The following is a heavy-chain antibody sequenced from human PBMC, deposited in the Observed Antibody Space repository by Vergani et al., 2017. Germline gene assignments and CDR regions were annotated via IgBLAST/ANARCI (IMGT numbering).Heavy chain of an antibody. V-gene: IGHV4-59*01. CDR3: ARLGYCSGGSCGSGXFDY. CDR2: IYYSGST. D-gene: IGHD2-15*01. J-gene: IGHJ4*02. CDR1: GGSISSYY. Sequence: QVQLQESGPGLVKPSETLSLTCTVSGGSISSYYWSWIRQPPGKGLEWIGYIYYSGSTNYNPSLKSRVTISVDTSKNQFSLKLSSVTAADTAVYYCARLGYCSGGSCGSGXFDYWGQGTLVTVSS.